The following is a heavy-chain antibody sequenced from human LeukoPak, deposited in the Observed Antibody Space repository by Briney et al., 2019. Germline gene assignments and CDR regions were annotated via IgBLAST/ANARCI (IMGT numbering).Heavy chain of an antibody. CDR2: INPSGGST. D-gene: IGHD2/OR15-2a*01. CDR1: GYTFTSYY. V-gene: IGHV1-46*01. Sequence: ASVKVSCKASGYTFTSYYMHWVRQAPGQGLEWMGIINPSGGSTSYAQKFQGRVTMTRDTSTSSVYMELSSLRSEDTAVYYCARDGGSMPFDYWGQGTLVTVSS. CDR3: ARDGGSMPFDY. J-gene: IGHJ4*02.